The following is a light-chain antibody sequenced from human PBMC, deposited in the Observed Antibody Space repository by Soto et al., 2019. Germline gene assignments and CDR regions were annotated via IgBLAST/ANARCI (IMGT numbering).Light chain of an antibody. CDR1: QGIGDN. J-gene: IGKJ1*01. V-gene: IGKV3-15*01. CDR3: LQHNSFPRT. CDR2: DTS. Sequence: VITQSPPTLSVYPRESANLSSRASQGIGDNLAWYQHKPGKTPRLLIYDTSTRATGVPTRFSGSRSGAEFTLTITNLQPEDFATYYCLQHNSFPRTFGQGTKVDI.